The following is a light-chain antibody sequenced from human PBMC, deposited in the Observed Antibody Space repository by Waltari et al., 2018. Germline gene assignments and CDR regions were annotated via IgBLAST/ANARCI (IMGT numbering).Light chain of an antibody. Sequence: TQMTQAPSSLSASVGDRVNLTCRASQGISNYLDWFQQKPGKAPKPLIYAASSLQSGVPSKFSGSGSGTDFTLTISSLQPEDFATYYCQQYNSYPLTFGGGTKVEIK. CDR1: QGISNY. CDR3: QQYNSYPLT. J-gene: IGKJ4*01. V-gene: IGKV1-16*02. CDR2: AAS.